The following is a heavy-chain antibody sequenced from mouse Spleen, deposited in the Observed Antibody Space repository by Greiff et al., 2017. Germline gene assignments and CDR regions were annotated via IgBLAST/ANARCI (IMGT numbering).Heavy chain of an antibody. Sequence: QVQLQQPGAELVRPGTSVKLSCKASGYTFTSYWMHWVKQRPGQGLEWIGVIDPSDSYTNYNQKFKGKATLTVDTSSSTAYMQLSSLTSEDSAVYYCARSELGLDWYFDVWGTGTTVTVSS. V-gene: IGHV1-59*01. D-gene: IGHD4-1*01. CDR2: IDPSDSYT. CDR1: GYTFTSYW. J-gene: IGHJ1*03. CDR3: ARSELGLDWYFDV.